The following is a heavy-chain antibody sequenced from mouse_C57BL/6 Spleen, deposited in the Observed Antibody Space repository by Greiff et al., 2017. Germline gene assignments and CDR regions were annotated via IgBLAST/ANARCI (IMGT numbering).Heavy chain of an antibody. Sequence: VQLQQPGPELVKPGASVKIPCKASGYTFTDYNMDWVKQSPGKSLEWIGDINPNNGGTIYNQKFKGKATLTVDKSSSTAYMELRSLTSEDTAVYYGANYGKFEYYAMDYWGQGTSVTVSS. J-gene: IGHJ4*01. CDR1: GYTFTDYN. V-gene: IGHV1-18*01. CDR2: INPNNGGT. CDR3: ANYGKFEYYAMDY. D-gene: IGHD1-1*02.